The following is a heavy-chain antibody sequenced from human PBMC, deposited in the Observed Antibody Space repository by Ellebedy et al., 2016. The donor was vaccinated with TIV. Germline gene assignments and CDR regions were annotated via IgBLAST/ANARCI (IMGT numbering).Heavy chain of an antibody. D-gene: IGHD1-26*01. J-gene: IGHJ6*02. Sequence: ASVKVSCKASGYTFTGYYMLWVRQTPGQGLEWMGWINPNSGGTNYAQKFQGRVTMTRDTSISTAYMELGRLRSDDTAVYYCARLLVKLVDYGMDVWGQGTTVTVSS. CDR3: ARLLVKLVDYGMDV. CDR1: GYTFTGYY. V-gene: IGHV1-2*02. CDR2: INPNSGGT.